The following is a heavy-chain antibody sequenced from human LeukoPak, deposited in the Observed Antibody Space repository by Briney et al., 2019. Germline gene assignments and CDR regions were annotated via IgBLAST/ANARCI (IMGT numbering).Heavy chain of an antibody. D-gene: IGHD3-3*01. J-gene: IGHJ3*02. V-gene: IGHV4-39*01. CDR1: GGSITSSDYY. CDR2: IYYSGST. CDR3: ASQLPSRTYYDFWSGSAFDI. Sequence: SETLSLTCTVSGGSITSSDYYWGWVRQPPGKGLEWIGSIYYSGSTYYNPSLKSRVTISLDTSKNQFSLKLSSVTAADTAVYYWASQLPSRTYYDFWSGSAFDIWGQGTTVTVSS.